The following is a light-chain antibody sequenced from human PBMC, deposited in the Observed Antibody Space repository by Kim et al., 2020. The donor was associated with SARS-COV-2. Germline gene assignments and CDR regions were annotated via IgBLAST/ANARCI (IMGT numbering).Light chain of an antibody. Sequence: DIQMTQSPSTLSASVGDRVTITCRASQSVSHYLAWYQHKPGKAPKLLVYDASSLEGGVPSRFSGSGSGTELTLTITSLQPDDFATYYCHQYGTSPRTFGQGTKVDIK. CDR2: DAS. V-gene: IGKV1-5*01. J-gene: IGKJ1*01. CDR3: HQYGTSPRT. CDR1: QSVSHY.